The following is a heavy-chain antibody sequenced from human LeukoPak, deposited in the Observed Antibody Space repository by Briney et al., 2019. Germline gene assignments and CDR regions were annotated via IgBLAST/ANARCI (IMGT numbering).Heavy chain of an antibody. CDR2: IIHSGST. Sequence: PSEPLSLTCAVYGGSFSGYYWSWIRHPPGKVLEWIGEIIHSGSTNYNPSLKSRVTISVDTSKNQLSLKLGSVTAADTAVYYCAREGGPYRPLDYSGQGTLVTVSS. J-gene: IGHJ4*02. V-gene: IGHV4-34*12. CDR3: AREGGPYRPLDY. CDR1: GGSFSGYY.